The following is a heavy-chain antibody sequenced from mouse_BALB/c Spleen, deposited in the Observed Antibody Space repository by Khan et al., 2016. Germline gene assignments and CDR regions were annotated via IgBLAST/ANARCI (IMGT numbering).Heavy chain of an antibody. CDR2: ITYSGTT. J-gene: IGHJ4*01. V-gene: IGHV3-2*02. Sequence: EVKLEESGPGLVKPSQSLSLTCTVTVYSITSDYAWNWIRQFPGNKLEWMGYITYSGTTTYNPSLKSRISITRDTSKNQFFLQLNSVTTEDTATYYCARWLDAMDYWGQGTSVTVSS. CDR3: ARWLDAMDY. D-gene: IGHD2-2*01. CDR1: VYSITSDYA.